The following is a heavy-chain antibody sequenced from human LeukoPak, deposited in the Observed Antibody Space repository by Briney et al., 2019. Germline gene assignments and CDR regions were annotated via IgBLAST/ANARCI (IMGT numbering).Heavy chain of an antibody. CDR3: TTTSDYYYDAFDI. D-gene: IGHD3-10*01. Sequence: GGSLTLSCAVSGFTSSNAWMSWVRQAPGKGLEWVGRIKSKTDGGTTDYAAPVKGRFTISRDDSKNTLYLQMNSLKTEDTAVYYCTTTSDYYYDAFDIWGQGTMVTVSS. V-gene: IGHV3-15*01. CDR1: GFTSSNAW. J-gene: IGHJ3*02. CDR2: IKSKTDGGTT.